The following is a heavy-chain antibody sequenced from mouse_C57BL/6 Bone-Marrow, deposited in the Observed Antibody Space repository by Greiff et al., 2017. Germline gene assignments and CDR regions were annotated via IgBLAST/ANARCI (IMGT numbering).Heavy chain of an antibody. D-gene: IGHD1-1*01. J-gene: IGHJ1*03. CDR2: ISSGGDYI. CDR3: TRGTINYGSGYDRYFDV. V-gene: IGHV5-9-1*02. CDR1: GFTFSSYA. Sequence: EVMLVESGEGLVKPGGSLKLSCAASGFTFSSYAMSWVRQTPEKRLEWVAYISSGGDYIYYADTVKGRFTISSDNARNTLYLQMSRLKSEDTAMYYCTRGTINYGSGYDRYFDVWGTGTTGTVSS.